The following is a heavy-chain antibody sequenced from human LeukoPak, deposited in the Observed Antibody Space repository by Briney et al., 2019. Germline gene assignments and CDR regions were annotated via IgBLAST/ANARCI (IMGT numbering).Heavy chain of an antibody. Sequence: SETLSLTCAVYGGSFSGYYWSWIRQPPGKGLDWIGEINHSGSTNYNPSLKSRVTISVDTSKNQFSLKLSSVTAADTAVYYCARKGSGSDYWGQGILVTVSS. CDR1: GGSFSGYY. D-gene: IGHD6-19*01. CDR3: ARKGSGSDY. CDR2: INHSGST. V-gene: IGHV4-34*01. J-gene: IGHJ4*02.